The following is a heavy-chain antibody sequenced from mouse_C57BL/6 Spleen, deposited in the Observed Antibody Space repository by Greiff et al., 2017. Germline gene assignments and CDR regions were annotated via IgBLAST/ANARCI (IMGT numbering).Heavy chain of an antibody. D-gene: IGHD3-2*02. Sequence: VQLQQSGAALVRPGASVTLSCKASGYTFTDYEMHWVKQTPVHGLEWIGAIDPATGGTAYNPKFKGKAILTADKSSSTAYMALRMLTSEDSGVYYGADDSSGSGARDYWGQGTSVTVSS. V-gene: IGHV1-15*01. CDR3: ADDSSGSGARDY. CDR1: GYTFTDYE. CDR2: IDPATGGT. J-gene: IGHJ4*01.